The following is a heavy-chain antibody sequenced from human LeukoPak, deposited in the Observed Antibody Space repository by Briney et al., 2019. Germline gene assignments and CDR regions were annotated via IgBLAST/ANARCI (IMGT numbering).Heavy chain of an antibody. CDR1: GYTFTGYY. V-gene: IGHV1-2*02. D-gene: IGHD5-18*01. Sequence: ASVKVSCKASGYTFTGYYMHWVRQAPGQGLEWMGWINPNSGGTNYAQKFQGRVTMTRDSSISTAYMELSRLRSDDTAVYYCARTPPGTRGYSYGYYVKRVNWFDPWGQGTLVTVSS. CDR3: ARTPPGTRGYSYGYYVKRVNWFDP. CDR2: INPNSGGT. J-gene: IGHJ5*02.